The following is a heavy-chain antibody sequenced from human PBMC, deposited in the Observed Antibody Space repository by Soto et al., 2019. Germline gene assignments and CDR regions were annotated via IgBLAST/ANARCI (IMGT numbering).Heavy chain of an antibody. CDR3: ARARTRYSSSDFDY. D-gene: IGHD6-6*01. CDR2: IYSGGST. J-gene: IGHJ4*02. Sequence: GGSLRLSCAASGFTVSSNYMSWVRQAPGKGLEWVSVIYSGGSTYYADSVKGRFTISRDNSKNTLYLQMNSLGAEDTAVYYCARARTRYSSSDFDYWGQGTLVTVSS. CDR1: GFTVSSNY. V-gene: IGHV3-66*01.